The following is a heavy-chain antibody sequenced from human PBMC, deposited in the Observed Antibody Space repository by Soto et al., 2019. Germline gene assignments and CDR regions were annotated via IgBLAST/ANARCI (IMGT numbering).Heavy chain of an antibody. CDR3: AREGGSYDSSGYYNRPFDY. Sequence: GGSLRLSCAACGFTFSSYAIHWVRQAPCKGLEWVAVISYDGSNKYYADSVKGRFTISRDNSKNTLYLQMNSLRAEDTAVYYCAREGGSYDSSGYYNRPFDYRGQGTLVNVS. J-gene: IGHJ4*02. V-gene: IGHV3-30-3*01. CDR2: ISYDGSNK. CDR1: GFTFSSYA. D-gene: IGHD3-22*01.